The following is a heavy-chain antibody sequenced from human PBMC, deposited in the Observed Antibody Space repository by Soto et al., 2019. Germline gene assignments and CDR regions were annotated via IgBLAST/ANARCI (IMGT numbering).Heavy chain of an antibody. J-gene: IGHJ6*02. Sequence: PSETLSLTCTVSGGSISSGGYYWSWIRQHPGKGLEWIGYIYYSGGTYYNPSLKSRVTISVDTSKNQFSLKLSSVTAADTAVYYCARDYSSSYSNYYYYGMDVWGQGTTVTVSS. CDR3: ARDYSSSYSNYYYYGMDV. CDR1: GGSISSGGYY. V-gene: IGHV4-31*03. CDR2: IYYSGGT. D-gene: IGHD6-6*01.